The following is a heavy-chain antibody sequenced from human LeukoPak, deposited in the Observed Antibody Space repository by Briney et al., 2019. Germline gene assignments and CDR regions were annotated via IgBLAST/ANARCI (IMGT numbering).Heavy chain of an antibody. V-gene: IGHV3-30-3*01. CDR1: GFTFRSYA. Sequence: PGRSLRLSCAASGFTFRSYAMNWVRQAPGKGLEWVAFISYDVTSKYYAESVKGRFTISRDNSKNTLYLQMNSLRVEDTALYYCARVRSVGGNPHAFNIWGQGTMVTVSS. CDR2: ISYDVTSK. CDR3: ARVRSVGGNPHAFNI. D-gene: IGHD4-23*01. J-gene: IGHJ3*02.